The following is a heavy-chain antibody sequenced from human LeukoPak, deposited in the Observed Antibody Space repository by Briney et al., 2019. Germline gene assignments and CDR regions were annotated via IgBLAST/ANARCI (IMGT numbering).Heavy chain of an antibody. CDR3: ARVDNGETGLNGP. CDR1: GCTFSSYA. V-gene: IGHV1-69*06. J-gene: IGHJ5*02. CDR2: IILIFGTA. Sequence: SVTVSCKSSGCTFSSYAISWVRQAPGQGLEWMGGIILIFGTANYSQKFQGRVTITADKSTSTAYMELSSLRSEDTAVYYCARVDNGETGLNGPWGQGTLVTVSS. D-gene: IGHD4/OR15-4a*01.